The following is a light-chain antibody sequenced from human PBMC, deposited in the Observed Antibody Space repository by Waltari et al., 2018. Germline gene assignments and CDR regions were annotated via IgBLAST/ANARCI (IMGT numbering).Light chain of an antibody. CDR1: SSNLGSNT. V-gene: IGLV1-44*01. CDR3: AAWDDSLNGWV. CDR2: NND. J-gene: IGLJ3*02. Sequence: QSVLTQPPSASGTPGQRVTISCSGSSSNLGSNTVNWYQQLPGPAPTPLIYNNDQRPSGFPDRFSGSKSGTAASLAISGLQSEDEADYYCAAWDDSLNGWVFGGGTKLTVL.